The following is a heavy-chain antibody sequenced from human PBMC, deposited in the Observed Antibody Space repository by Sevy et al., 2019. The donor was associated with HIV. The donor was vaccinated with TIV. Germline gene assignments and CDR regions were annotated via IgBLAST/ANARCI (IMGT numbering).Heavy chain of an antibody. D-gene: IGHD3-3*01. J-gene: IGHJ4*02. CDR1: GFTFNTYA. V-gene: IGHV3-23*01. CDR3: AKDLNWNGKY. CDR2: ISISGDNT. Sequence: GGSLRLSCSASGFTFNTYAMSWVRQAPGKGLEWVSGISISGDNTVYAESVKGRFTISRDNSRNMLYLQMNNLRAEDTAVYYCAKDLNWNGKYWGQGTVVTVSS.